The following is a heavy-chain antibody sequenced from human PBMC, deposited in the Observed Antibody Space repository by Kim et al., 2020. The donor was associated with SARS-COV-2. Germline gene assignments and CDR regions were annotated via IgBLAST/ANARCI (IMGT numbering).Heavy chain of an antibody. Sequence: SETLSLTCAVYGGSFSGYYWSWIRQPPGKGLEWIGEINHSGSTNYNPSLKSRVTISVDTSKNQFSLKLSSVTAADTAVYYCAREARHYYGSGRYDYWGQGTLVTVSS. CDR1: GGSFSGYY. V-gene: IGHV4-34*01. CDR2: INHSGST. CDR3: AREARHYYGSGRYDY. J-gene: IGHJ4*02. D-gene: IGHD3-10*01.